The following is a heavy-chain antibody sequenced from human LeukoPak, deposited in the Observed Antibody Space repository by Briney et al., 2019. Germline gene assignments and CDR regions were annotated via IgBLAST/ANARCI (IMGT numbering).Heavy chain of an antibody. CDR3: ASGGYDILTGYGSFDP. CDR2: SYYSGTT. V-gene: IGHV4-59*01. Sequence: ETLSLTCTVSGGSITNYYWSWIRQPAGKGGGWVGYSYYSGTTNYNPSLKSRVTISVDTSKNQFSLKLSSVTTADTAVYYCASGGYDILTGYGSFDPWGQGTLVSVSS. J-gene: IGHJ5*02. D-gene: IGHD3-9*01. CDR1: GGSITNYY.